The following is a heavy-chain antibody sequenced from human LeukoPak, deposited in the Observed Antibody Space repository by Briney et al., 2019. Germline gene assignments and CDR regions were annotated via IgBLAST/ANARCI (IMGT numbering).Heavy chain of an antibody. CDR3: ATGRYDYVWGSHRPSYYMDV. J-gene: IGHJ6*03. D-gene: IGHD3-16*02. CDR1: GYMLTEVS. V-gene: IGHV1-24*01. CDR2: FDLEDGET. Sequence: GASVKVSCKVPGYMLTEVSIHWVRQAPGKGLEWMGGFDLEDGETIYAQKFQGRVTMTEDTSTDTAYMELSSLRSEDTAVYYCATGRYDYVWGSHRPSYYMDVWGKGTTVTISS.